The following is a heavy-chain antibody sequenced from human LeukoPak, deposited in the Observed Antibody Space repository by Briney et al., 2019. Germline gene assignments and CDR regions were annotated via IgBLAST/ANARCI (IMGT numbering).Heavy chain of an antibody. D-gene: IGHD3-10*01. V-gene: IGHV3-30*18. CDR3: AKDMIRGVTPYYYYYGMDV. CDR2: ISYDGSNK. CDR1: GFTFSSYG. Sequence: GGSLRLSCAASGFTFSSYGMHWVRQAPGKGLEWVAVISYDGSNKYYADSVKGRFTISRDNSKNKLYLQMNSLRAEDTAVYYCAKDMIRGVTPYYYYYGMDVWGQGTTVTVSS. J-gene: IGHJ6*02.